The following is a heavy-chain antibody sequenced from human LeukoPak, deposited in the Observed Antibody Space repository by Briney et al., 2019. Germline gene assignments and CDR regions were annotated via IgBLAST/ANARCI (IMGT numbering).Heavy chain of an antibody. CDR1: GFTFITYS. V-gene: IGHV3-48*04. CDR3: ARDQGTWYLDY. D-gene: IGHD6-13*01. J-gene: IGHJ4*02. CDR2: ISSSSSII. Sequence: GGSLRLSCAASGFTFITYSMNWVRQAPGKGLEWVSYISSSSSIIYHADSVKGRFTISRDNAKNSLYLQMNSLRAEDTAVYYCARDQGTWYLDYWGQGTLVTVSS.